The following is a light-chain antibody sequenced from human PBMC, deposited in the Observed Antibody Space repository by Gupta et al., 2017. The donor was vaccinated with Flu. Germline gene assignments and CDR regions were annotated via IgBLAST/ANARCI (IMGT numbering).Light chain of an antibody. V-gene: IGLV3-27*01. CDR2: KDK. CDR1: IMAKKY. J-gene: IGLJ2*01. CDR3: YAAADNNLL. Sequence: TGQTATITCSGDIMAKKYARWIQQKPGQAPVLMIYKDKERPAGIPERFSGSSSGTTATLTISGAQVDDEDDYYCYAAADNNLLFGGGTKLTVL.